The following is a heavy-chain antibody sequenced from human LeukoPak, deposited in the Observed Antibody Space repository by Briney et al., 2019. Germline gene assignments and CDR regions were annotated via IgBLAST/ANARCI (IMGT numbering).Heavy chain of an antibody. V-gene: IGHV1-18*04. CDR1: GYTFTGYY. Sequence: ASVKVSCKASGYTFTGYYMHWVRQAPGQGLEWMGWISGYNGNTNFARKLQGRVTMTTDTSTSTAYMELRSLRSDDTAVYYCASLGLDFWSGYPIDPWGQGTLVTVSS. J-gene: IGHJ5*02. D-gene: IGHD3-3*01. CDR2: ISGYNGNT. CDR3: ASLGLDFWSGYPIDP.